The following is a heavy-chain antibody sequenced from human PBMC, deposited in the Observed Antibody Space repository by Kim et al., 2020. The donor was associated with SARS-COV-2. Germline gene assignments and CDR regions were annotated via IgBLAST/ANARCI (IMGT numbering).Heavy chain of an antibody. V-gene: IGHV4-31*03. CDR2: IYYSGST. J-gene: IGHJ3*02. Sequence: SETLSLTCTVSGGSISSGGYYWSWIRQHPGKGLEWIGYIYYSGSTYYNPSLKSRVTISVDTSKNQFSLKLSSVTAADTAVYYCARAPGYYDSSGYSGSAFDIWGQGTMVTVSS. D-gene: IGHD3-22*01. CDR1: GGSISSGGYY. CDR3: ARAPGYYDSSGYSGSAFDI.